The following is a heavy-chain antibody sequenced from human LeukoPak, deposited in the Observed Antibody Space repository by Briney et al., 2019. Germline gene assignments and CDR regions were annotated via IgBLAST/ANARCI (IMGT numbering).Heavy chain of an antibody. Sequence: GGSLRLSCAASGFTFSTYAMSWVRQAPGKGLGWVSAVRGSGTDTYYADSVKGRFTISRDNSKNTLYLQMNSLRAEDTAIYYCAKTSRANSAYDSPFDYWGQGTLVTVSS. J-gene: IGHJ4*02. CDR3: AKTSRANSAYDSPFDY. V-gene: IGHV3-23*01. CDR2: VRGSGTDT. CDR1: GFTFSTYA. D-gene: IGHD5-12*01.